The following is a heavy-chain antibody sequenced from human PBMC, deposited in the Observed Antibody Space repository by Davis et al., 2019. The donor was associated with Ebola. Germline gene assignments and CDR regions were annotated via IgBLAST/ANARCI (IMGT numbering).Heavy chain of an antibody. CDR3: ARGSRNMDV. Sequence: SVKVPCKASGYTFTGYYVHWLRHAPGQGLEWMGGIIPIFETTNYAQKFQGRVTITADESTSTAYMELRSLRSEDTAVYYCARGSRNMDVWGQGTTVTVSS. J-gene: IGHJ6*02. V-gene: IGHV1-69*13. CDR1: GYTFTGYY. CDR2: IIPIFETT.